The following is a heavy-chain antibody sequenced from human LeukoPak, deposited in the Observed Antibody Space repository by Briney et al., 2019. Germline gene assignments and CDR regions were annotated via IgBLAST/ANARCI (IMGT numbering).Heavy chain of an antibody. V-gene: IGHV3-21*01. CDR3: ARDIDFST. J-gene: IGHJ3*01. Sequence: KPGESLTLSCAVSGLTFNTYTVGCVRHPQGKRMEWVASISSSSTYIYYTDSVKGRLTISRDNYKNTLYPQMHSLIAAAPSISYCARDIDFSTWGLGTMVTVSS. CDR1: GLTFNTYT. CDR2: ISSSSTYI. D-gene: IGHD2/OR15-2a*01.